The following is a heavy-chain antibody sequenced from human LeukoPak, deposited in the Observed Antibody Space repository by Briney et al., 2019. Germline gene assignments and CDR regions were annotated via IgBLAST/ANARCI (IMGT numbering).Heavy chain of an antibody. V-gene: IGHV3-48*03. Sequence: PGGSWRLSCAASGFTFSSYEMNWVGQAPGKGLEWVSYISSSGSTIYYADSVKGRFTISRDNAKNSLYLQMNSLRAEDTAVYYCARENRYDSSGYYSHFDTWGPGTLFTVSS. J-gene: IGHJ4*02. D-gene: IGHD3-22*01. CDR2: ISSSGSTI. CDR1: GFTFSSYE. CDR3: ARENRYDSSGYYSHFDT.